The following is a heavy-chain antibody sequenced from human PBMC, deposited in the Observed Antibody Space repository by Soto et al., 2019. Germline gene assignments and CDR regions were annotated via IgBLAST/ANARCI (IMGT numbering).Heavy chain of an antibody. CDR1: GGSISSYY. CDR2: IYYSGST. D-gene: IGHD3-3*01. J-gene: IGHJ6*03. Sequence: PSETLSLTCTVSGGSISSYYWSWIRQPPGKGLEWIGYIYYSGSTNYNPSLKSRVTISVDTSKNQFSLKLSSVTAADTAVYYCARYKYEGATIFGADYYYMDVWGKGTTVTVSS. V-gene: IGHV4-59*01. CDR3: ARYKYEGATIFGADYYYMDV.